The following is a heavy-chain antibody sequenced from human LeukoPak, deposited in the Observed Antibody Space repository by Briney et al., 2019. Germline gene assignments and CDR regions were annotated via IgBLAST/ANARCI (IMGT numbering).Heavy chain of an antibody. CDR3: ARDRGSGWSPYFDY. CDR1: GFTFSSYA. CDR2: ISYDGSNK. Sequence: GRSLRLSCAASGFTFSSYAMHWVRQAPGKGLEWVAVISYDGSNKYYADSVKGRFTISRDNSKNTLYLQMNSLRAEDTAVYYCARDRGSGWSPYFDYWGQGTLGTVSS. D-gene: IGHD6-19*01. V-gene: IGHV3-30*04. J-gene: IGHJ4*02.